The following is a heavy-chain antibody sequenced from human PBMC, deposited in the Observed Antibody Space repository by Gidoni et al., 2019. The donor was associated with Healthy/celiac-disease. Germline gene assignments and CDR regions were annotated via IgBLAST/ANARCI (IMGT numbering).Heavy chain of an antibody. V-gene: IGHV3-15*07. CDR2: IKSKTDGGTT. D-gene: IGHD3-3*01. Sequence: EVQLVESGGGLVKPGGSLRRSCAASGFTFSNAWMNWVRQALGKGLVCVGRIKSKTDGGTTDYAAPVKGRFTISRDDSKNTLYLQMNSLKTEDTAVDYCTTEGLRFLEWLSDYWGQGTLVTVSS. CDR1: GFTFSNAW. J-gene: IGHJ4*02. CDR3: TTEGLRFLEWLSDY.